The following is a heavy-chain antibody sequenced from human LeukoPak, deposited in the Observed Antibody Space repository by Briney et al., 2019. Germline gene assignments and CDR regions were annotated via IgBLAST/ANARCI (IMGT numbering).Heavy chain of an antibody. J-gene: IGHJ4*02. CDR3: ALQGDGYNHQHDY. CDR2: IKQDESEK. CDR1: GFSLSAYW. V-gene: IGHV3-7*01. D-gene: IGHD5-24*01. Sequence: GGSLRLSCAASGFSLSAYWMTWVRQAPGKGLEWVANIKQDESEKYYVDSVKGRFTISRDNAKNSLYLQMNSLRAEDTAVYYCALQGDGYNHQHDYWGQGTLVTVSS.